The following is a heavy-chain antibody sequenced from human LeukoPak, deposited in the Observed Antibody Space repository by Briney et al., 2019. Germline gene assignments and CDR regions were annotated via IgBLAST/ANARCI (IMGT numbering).Heavy chain of an antibody. D-gene: IGHD6-13*01. CDR3: AKDGGSSSCVY. J-gene: IGHJ4*02. V-gene: IGHV3-21*01. CDR2: ITGTSRST. CDR1: GIGFSSYT. Sequence: GESLRLSCESPGIGFSSYTMNWVRQGPGKGLEWVADITGTSRSTHYADSVKGRFTISRDSAKNVLYLQMNSLRVDDTAVYYCAKDGGSSSCVYWGQGTLVTVSS.